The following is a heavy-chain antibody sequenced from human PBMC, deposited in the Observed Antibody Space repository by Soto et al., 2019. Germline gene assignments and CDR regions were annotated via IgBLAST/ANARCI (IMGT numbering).Heavy chain of an antibody. Sequence: ASVKVSCKASGYSFTNYGISWVRQAPGQGLEWMGWINTYNGNTNHAQKLQGRVTMTTDTSTSTAYMELRSLRSDDTAVYYCARERPDGSRLDPWGQGTLVTVSS. CDR2: INTYNGNT. D-gene: IGHD6-13*01. V-gene: IGHV1-18*01. J-gene: IGHJ5*02. CDR3: ARERPDGSRLDP. CDR1: GYSFTNYG.